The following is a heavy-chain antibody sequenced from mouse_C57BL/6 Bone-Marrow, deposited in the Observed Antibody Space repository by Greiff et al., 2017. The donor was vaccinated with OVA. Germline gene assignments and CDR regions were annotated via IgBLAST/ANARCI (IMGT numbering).Heavy chain of an antibody. CDR1: GYAFTNYL. V-gene: IGHV1-54*01. D-gene: IGHD2-3*01. Sequence: QVQLQQSGAELVRPGTSVKVSCKASGYAFTNYLIEWVKQRPGQGLEWIGVINPGSGGTNYNEKFKGKATLTADKSSSTAYMQRGSLTSEESTVYVCARKRGWLDIDVWGTGTTVTGSS. J-gene: IGHJ1*03. CDR3: ARKRGWLDIDV. CDR2: INPGSGGT.